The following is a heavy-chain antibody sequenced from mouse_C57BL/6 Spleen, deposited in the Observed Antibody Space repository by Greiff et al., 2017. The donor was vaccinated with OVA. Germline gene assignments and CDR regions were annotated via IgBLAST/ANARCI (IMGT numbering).Heavy chain of an antibody. CDR3: AREPSYYDYDGFAY. Sequence: VHVKQSGPELVKPGASVKISCKASGYSFTDYNMNWVKQSNGKSLEWIGVINPNYGTTSYNQKFKGKATLTVDQSSSTAYMQLNSLTSEDSAVYYCAREPSYYDYDGFAYWGQGTLVTVSA. V-gene: IGHV1-39*01. D-gene: IGHD2-4*01. CDR2: INPNYGTT. J-gene: IGHJ3*01. CDR1: GYSFTDYN.